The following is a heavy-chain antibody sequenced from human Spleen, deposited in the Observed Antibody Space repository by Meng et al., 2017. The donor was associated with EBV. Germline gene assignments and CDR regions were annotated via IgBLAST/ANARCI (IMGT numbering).Heavy chain of an antibody. J-gene: IGHJ4*02. CDR3: ARDQGVASAIDF. D-gene: IGHD2-21*01. V-gene: IGHV1-18*01. Sequence: QLVQSGAEVKEPGASVKVSCKASGYTFTSSDISWVRQAPGQGLEWVGRVRGYNGHTSYAEKFQGRVSMTTDTSTSTAYMELRSLRSDDTAVYYCARDQGVASAIDFWGQGTLVTVSS. CDR2: VRGYNGHT. CDR1: GYTFTSSD.